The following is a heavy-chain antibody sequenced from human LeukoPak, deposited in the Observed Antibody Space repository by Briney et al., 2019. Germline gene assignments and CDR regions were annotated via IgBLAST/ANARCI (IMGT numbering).Heavy chain of an antibody. J-gene: IGHJ4*02. V-gene: IGHV3-30*18. CDR3: AKEAALLWFGESNFDY. CDR1: GFTFSSYG. Sequence: GGSLRLSCEASGFTFSSYGMHWVRQAPGKGLEWVAVISYDGSNKYYADSVKGRFTISRDNSKNTLYLQMNSLRAEDTAVYYCAKEAALLWFGESNFDYWGQGTLVTVSS. CDR2: ISYDGSNK. D-gene: IGHD3-10*01.